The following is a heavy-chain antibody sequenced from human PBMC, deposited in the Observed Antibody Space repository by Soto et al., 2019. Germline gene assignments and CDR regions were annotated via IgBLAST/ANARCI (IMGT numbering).Heavy chain of an antibody. CDR1: GGSFSDYY. CDR3: AREISSSSWYIDS. V-gene: IGHV4-34*01. D-gene: IGHD6-13*01. J-gene: IGHJ5*01. CDR2: INHREYS. Sequence: QVRLQQWGAGLLKPSETLSLTCAVYGGSFSDYYWSWIRQSPEKGLEWIGQINHREYSSYNPSLKSRVTMSADTSKSQFSLRLTSVTAADTAVYYCAREISSSSWYIDSWGRGTLVTVSS.